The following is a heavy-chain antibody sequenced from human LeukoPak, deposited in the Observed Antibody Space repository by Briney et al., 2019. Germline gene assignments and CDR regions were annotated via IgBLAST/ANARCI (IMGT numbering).Heavy chain of an antibody. CDR1: GGSISSYY. Sequence: SETLSLTCTVSGGSISSYYWSWIRQPPGKGLEWIGYIYYSGSTNYNPSLKSRVTISVDTSKNQFSLKLSSVTAADTAVYYCARLSGRARYGMDVWGQGTTVTVSS. CDR2: IYYSGST. J-gene: IGHJ6*02. V-gene: IGHV4-59*08. D-gene: IGHD3-10*01. CDR3: ARLSGRARYGMDV.